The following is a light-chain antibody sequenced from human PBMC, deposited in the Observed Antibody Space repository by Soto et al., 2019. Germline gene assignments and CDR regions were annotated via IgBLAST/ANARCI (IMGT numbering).Light chain of an antibody. J-gene: IGKJ5*01. CDR3: MQRTQGTIK. V-gene: IGKV2-30*02. Sequence: VMTDSTLSLPVNLVQAASIYCRSSQSSVHSDGNTYLNWFQQRPGQSPRRLIYKVSNRDSGVPDRFSGSGSGTEFTLKISRVEAEDVGVYYCMQRTQGTIKFCQGTRLEIK. CDR1: QSSVHSDGNTY. CDR2: KVS.